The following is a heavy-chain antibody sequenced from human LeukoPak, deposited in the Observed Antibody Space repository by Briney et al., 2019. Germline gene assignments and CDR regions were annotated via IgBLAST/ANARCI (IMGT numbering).Heavy chain of an antibody. J-gene: IGHJ4*02. D-gene: IGHD3-10*01. CDR3: ARLSYGSGSHYNFYFDF. V-gene: IGHV4-30-4*01. CDR2: IYYSGST. CDR1: GGSISSGDYY. Sequence: SQTLSLTCTVSGGSISSGDYYWSWIRQPPGKGLEWIGYIYYSGSTYYNPSLKSRVTISVDTSKNQFSLKLSSVTAADTAVYYCARLSYGSGSHYNFYFDFWGQGTLVTVSA.